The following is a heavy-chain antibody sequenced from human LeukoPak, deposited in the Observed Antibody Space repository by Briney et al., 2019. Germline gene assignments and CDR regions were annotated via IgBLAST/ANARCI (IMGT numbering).Heavy chain of an antibody. D-gene: IGHD6-19*01. Sequence: SETLSLTCTVSGGSISSSSYYWGWIRQPPGKGLEWIGSIYYSGNYNPSLKSRVTISVDTSKNQFSLKPTSVTAADTAVYYCATFRSGSGWKYYFDYWGQGTLVTVSS. CDR1: GGSISSSSYY. CDR2: IYYSG. CDR3: ATFRSGSGWKYYFDY. V-gene: IGHV4-39*01. J-gene: IGHJ4*02.